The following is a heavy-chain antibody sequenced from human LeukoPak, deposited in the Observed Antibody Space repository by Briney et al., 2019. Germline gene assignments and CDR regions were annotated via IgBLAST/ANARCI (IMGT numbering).Heavy chain of an antibody. CDR1: GFALNSYI. CDR2: ISISSSTI. CDR3: ARPRYCSSTNCYLDY. D-gene: IGHD2-2*01. V-gene: IGHV3-48*04. Sequence: PGGSLRLSCEASGFALNSYIMSWVRQAPGKGLEWISQISISSSTIYYRDSVKGRFTISRDNAKNSLYLQMNSLRVEDTAVYYCARPRYCSSTNCYLDYWGQGTLVTVSS. J-gene: IGHJ4*02.